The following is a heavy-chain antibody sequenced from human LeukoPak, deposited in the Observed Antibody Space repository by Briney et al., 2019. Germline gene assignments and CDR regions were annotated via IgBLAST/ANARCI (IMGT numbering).Heavy chain of an antibody. D-gene: IGHD4/OR15-4a*01. CDR3: AKIGANVGF. CDR2: INGGGGST. Sequence: GGSLRLSCAASGFTFSSYAMSWVRQAPGKGLDWVSSINGGGGSTYYADSVKGRFTISRDNSKHTLYLQMNSLRAEDTAVYYCAKIGANVGFWGQGTLVTVSS. CDR1: GFTFSSYA. V-gene: IGHV3-23*01. J-gene: IGHJ4*02.